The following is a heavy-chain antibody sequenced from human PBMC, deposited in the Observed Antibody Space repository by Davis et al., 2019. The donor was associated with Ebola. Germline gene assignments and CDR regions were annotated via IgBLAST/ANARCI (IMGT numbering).Heavy chain of an antibody. CDR1: GFTVYRNY. D-gene: IGHD5-12*01. V-gene: IGHV3-66*01. Sequence: GGSLRLSCQASGFTVYRNYMNWVRQAPGKGLEWVSVIHSDGDTKYADSVKGRFIISRDNTKNTLYLQMNSLRVDDTAVYYCATDPFGGHDIDSDSWGQGTLVTVLS. J-gene: IGHJ4*02. CDR3: ATDPFGGHDIDSDS. CDR2: IHSDGDT.